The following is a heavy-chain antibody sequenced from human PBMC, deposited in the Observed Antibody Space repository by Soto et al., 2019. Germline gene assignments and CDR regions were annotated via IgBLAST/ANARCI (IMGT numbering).Heavy chain of an antibody. D-gene: IGHD5-12*01. V-gene: IGHV3-23*01. J-gene: IGHJ5*02. CDR1: GFTFSSYA. CDR2: ISGSGGST. CDR3: AKSGIVATIPTWFDP. Sequence: GGSLRLSCAASGFTFSSYAMSWVRQAPGKGLEWVSAISGSGGSTYYADSVKGRFTISRDNSKNTLYLQMNSLRAEDTAVYYCAKSGIVATIPTWFDPWGQGTLVTVSS.